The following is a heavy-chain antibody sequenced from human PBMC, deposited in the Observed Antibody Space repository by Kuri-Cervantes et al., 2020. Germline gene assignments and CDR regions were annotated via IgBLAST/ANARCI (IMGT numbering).Heavy chain of an antibody. CDR2: IYWDDDK. Sequence: SGPTLVKPTQTLTLTCTFSGFSLSASGMGVGWIRQPPGKALEWLALIYWDDDKRYSPSLKSGLTITKDTSKNQVVLTMTNMDPVDTATYYCAHSVSGYSGYDYWGQGALVTVSS. CDR1: GFSLSASGMG. V-gene: IGHV2-5*02. J-gene: IGHJ4*02. D-gene: IGHD5-12*01. CDR3: AHSVSGYSGYDY.